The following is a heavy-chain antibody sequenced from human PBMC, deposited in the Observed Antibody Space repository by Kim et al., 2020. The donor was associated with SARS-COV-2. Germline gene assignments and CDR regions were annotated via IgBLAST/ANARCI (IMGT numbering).Heavy chain of an antibody. V-gene: IGHV1-2*05. D-gene: IGHD3-10*01. CDR1: GYTFTDYY. Sequence: ASVKVSCKASGYTFTDYYMHWVRQAPGQGLEWMGRINPNSGGTNFAQKFRGRVAMTRDTSISTAYMELSRLRSDDTVVYYCARGPPVWSGGCYFDSWGQG. J-gene: IGHJ4*02. CDR3: ARGPPVWSGGCYFDS. CDR2: INPNSGGT.